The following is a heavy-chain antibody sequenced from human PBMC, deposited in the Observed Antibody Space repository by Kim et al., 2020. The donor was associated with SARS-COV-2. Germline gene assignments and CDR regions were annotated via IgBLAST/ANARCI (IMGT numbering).Heavy chain of an antibody. Sequence: ASVKVSCKASGYRFMSYAVHWVRQAPGQGLEWMGWINPGNGNTKYSPDFQGRVTITTDSSASAAYLDLRSLKSEDTAVYYCAREGYYDSSGHYTALDYWGQGTLVTVSS. CDR1: GYRFMSYA. V-gene: IGHV1-3*01. CDR3: AREGYYDSSGHYTALDY. J-gene: IGHJ4*02. D-gene: IGHD3-22*01. CDR2: INPGNGNT.